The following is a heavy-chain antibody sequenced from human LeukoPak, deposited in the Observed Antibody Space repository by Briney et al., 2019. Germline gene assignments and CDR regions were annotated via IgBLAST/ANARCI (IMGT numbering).Heavy chain of an antibody. CDR3: ARELGATPLPSDY. CDR1: GYSISSGYY. J-gene: IGHJ4*02. CDR2: IYHSGST. V-gene: IGHV4-38-2*02. Sequence: SETLSLTCTVSGYSISSGYYWGWIRQPPGKGMEWIGSIYHSGSTYYNPSLKSRVTISVDTSKNQFSLKLSSVTAADTAVYYCARELGATPLPSDYWGQGTLVTLSS. D-gene: IGHD1-26*01.